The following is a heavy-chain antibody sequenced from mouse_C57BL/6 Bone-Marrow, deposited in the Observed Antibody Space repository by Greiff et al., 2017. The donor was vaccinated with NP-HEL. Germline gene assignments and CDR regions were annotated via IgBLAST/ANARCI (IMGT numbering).Heavy chain of an antibody. CDR2: IHPNSGST. V-gene: IGHV1-64*01. CDR1: GYTFTSYW. D-gene: IGHD2-2*01. J-gene: IGHJ1*03. Sequence: QVQLQQPGAELVKPGASVKLSCKASGYTFTSYWMHWVKQRPGQGLEWIGMIHPNSGSTNYNEKFKSKATLTVDKSSSTAYMQLSSLTSEDSAVDYYARVWLRRGDVWGTGTTVTVSS. CDR3: ARVWLRRGDV.